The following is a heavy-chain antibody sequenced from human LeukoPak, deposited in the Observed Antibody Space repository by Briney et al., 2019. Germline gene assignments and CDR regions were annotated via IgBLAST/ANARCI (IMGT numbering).Heavy chain of an antibody. CDR3: ARDLFACSSTSCCHETFDP. V-gene: IGHV1-18*01. CDR2: ISAYNGNT. J-gene: IGHJ5*02. CDR1: GYTFTSYG. D-gene: IGHD2-2*01. Sequence: GASVKVSCKASGYTFTSYGISWVRQAPGQGLEWMGWISAYNGNTNYAQKLQGRVTMTTDTSTSTAYMELRSLRSDDTAVYYCARDLFACSSTSCCHETFDPWGQGTLVTVSS.